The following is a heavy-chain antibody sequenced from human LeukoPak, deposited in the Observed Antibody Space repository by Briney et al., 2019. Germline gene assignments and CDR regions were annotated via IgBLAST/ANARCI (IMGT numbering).Heavy chain of an antibody. J-gene: IGHJ3*02. V-gene: IGHV3-30*18. CDR1: GFTLSSYG. Sequence: GGSLRLSCAASGFTLSSYGMHWVRQAPGKGLEGVAGISYDENNKYYAASVKGRFTISRDNSKNALYLQINSLRAEDTAVYYCAQDLLTGNDAFDIWGQGTMVTVSS. CDR3: AQDLLTGNDAFDI. CDR2: ISYDENNK. D-gene: IGHD7-27*01.